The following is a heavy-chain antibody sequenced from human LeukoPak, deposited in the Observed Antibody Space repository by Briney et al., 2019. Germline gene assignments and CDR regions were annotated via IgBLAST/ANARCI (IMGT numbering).Heavy chain of an antibody. CDR3: ARDRAYYYDSSGYYIPYFDY. CDR1: GGSFSGYY. Sequence: SETLSLTCAVYGGSFSGYYWSWIRQPPGKGLEWIGEINHSGSTNYNPSLKSRVTISVDTSKNQFSLKLSSVTAADTAVYYCARDRAYYYDSSGYYIPYFDYWGQGTLVTVSS. CDR2: INHSGST. V-gene: IGHV4-34*01. J-gene: IGHJ4*02. D-gene: IGHD3-22*01.